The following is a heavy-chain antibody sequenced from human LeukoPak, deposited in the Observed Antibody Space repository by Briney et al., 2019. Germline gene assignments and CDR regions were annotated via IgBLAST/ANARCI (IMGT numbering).Heavy chain of an antibody. Sequence: SETLSLTCTVSGGSISTYYWSWIRQSPGKGLEWIGSIYYSGSTYYNPSLKSRVTISVDTSKNQFSLKLSSVTAADTAVYYCARHESDGGNSLGGHFDYWGQGTLVTVSS. CDR3: ARHESDGGNSLGGHFDY. CDR1: GGSISTYY. J-gene: IGHJ4*02. CDR2: IYYSGST. V-gene: IGHV4-59*05. D-gene: IGHD4-23*01.